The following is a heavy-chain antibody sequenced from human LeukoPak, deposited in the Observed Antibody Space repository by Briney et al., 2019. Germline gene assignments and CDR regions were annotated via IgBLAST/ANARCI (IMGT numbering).Heavy chain of an antibody. D-gene: IGHD3-3*01. CDR1: GGSFSGYY. Sequence: SETLSLTCAVYGGSFSGYYWSWIRQPPGKGLEWIGEINHSGSTNYNPSLKSRVTISVDTSKNQFSLKQSSVTAADTAVYYCARGEAQTRGLRFLEWLSKRRTIFDYWGQGTLVTVSS. CDR3: ARGEAQTRGLRFLEWLSKRRTIFDY. J-gene: IGHJ4*02. V-gene: IGHV4-34*01. CDR2: INHSGST.